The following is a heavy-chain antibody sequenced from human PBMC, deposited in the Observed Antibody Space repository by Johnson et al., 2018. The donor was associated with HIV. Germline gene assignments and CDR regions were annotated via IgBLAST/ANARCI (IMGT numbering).Heavy chain of an antibody. J-gene: IGHJ3*02. CDR2: ISYDGSDK. CDR1: GFTFSSYA. D-gene: IGHD3-10*01. Sequence: QVQLVESGGGVVQPGRSLRLSCAASGFTFSSYAMHWVRQAPAKGLQWVAVISYDGSDKDYADSVKGRFTISRDNSKNTLYLQMNSLRAEDTAVYFCARGRHYYGSVRPRERQGDAFDIWGQGTMVTVAS. V-gene: IGHV3-30*14. CDR3: ARGRHYYGSVRPRERQGDAFDI.